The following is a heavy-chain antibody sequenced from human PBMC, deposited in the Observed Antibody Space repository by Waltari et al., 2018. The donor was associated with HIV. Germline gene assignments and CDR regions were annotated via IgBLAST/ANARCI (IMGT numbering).Heavy chain of an antibody. J-gene: IGHJ4*02. CDR2: IRYDGSNK. CDR3: AKGANYYDSSGPKVY. V-gene: IGHV3-30*02. D-gene: IGHD3-22*01. Sequence: CAASGFTFSSYGMHWVRQAPGKGLEWVAFIRYDGSNKYYADSVKGRFTISRDNSKNTLYLQMNSLRAEDTAVYYCAKGANYYDSSGPKVYWGQGTLVTVSS. CDR1: GFTFSSYG.